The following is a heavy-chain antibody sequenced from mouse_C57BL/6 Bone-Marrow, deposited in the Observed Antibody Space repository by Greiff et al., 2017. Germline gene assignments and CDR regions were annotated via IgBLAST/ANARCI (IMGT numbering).Heavy chain of an antibody. CDR2: ISSGSSTI. Sequence: EVQLVESGGGLVKPGGSLKLSCAASGFTFSDYGMHWVRQAPEKGLEWVAYISSGSSTIYYADTVKGRFTISRDNAKNTLFLQMTSLRSEDTAMYYCATYYFHAMDYWGQGTSVTVSS. V-gene: IGHV5-17*01. CDR1: GFTFSDYG. CDR3: ATYYFHAMDY. D-gene: IGHD1-1*01. J-gene: IGHJ4*01.